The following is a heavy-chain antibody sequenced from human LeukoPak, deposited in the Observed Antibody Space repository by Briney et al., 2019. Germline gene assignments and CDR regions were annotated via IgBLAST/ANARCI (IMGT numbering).Heavy chain of an antibody. CDR1: GFTFSSYA. Sequence: PGGSLRLSCAASGFTFSSYAMQWVRQAPGKGLEWVAVISYDGSNKYYADSVKGRFTISRDNSKNTLYLQMNSLRAEDTAVYYCASFLAPDNNWTFDYWGQGTLVTVSS. V-gene: IGHV3-30-3*01. CDR3: ASFLAPDNNWTFDY. J-gene: IGHJ4*02. CDR2: ISYDGSNK. D-gene: IGHD1-1*01.